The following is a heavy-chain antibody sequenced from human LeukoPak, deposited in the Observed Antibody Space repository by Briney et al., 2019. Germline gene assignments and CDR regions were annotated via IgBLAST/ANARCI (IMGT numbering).Heavy chain of an antibody. D-gene: IGHD3-22*01. J-gene: IGHJ4*02. CDR2: IIPIFVTA. V-gene: IGHV1-69*05. CDR3: AREKYDSSGYYSLCFDY. Sequence: SVKVSCKASGGTVSSNAISWVQQDPGQGVEWMGGIIPIFVTANYAQKFQGRVTITTDESTSTAYMELSSLRSEDTAVYYCAREKYDSSGYYSLCFDYWGQGTLVTVSS. CDR1: GGTVSSNA.